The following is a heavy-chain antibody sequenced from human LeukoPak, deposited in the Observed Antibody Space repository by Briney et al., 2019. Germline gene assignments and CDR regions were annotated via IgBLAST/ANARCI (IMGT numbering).Heavy chain of an antibody. V-gene: IGHV4-34*01. Sequence: SETLSLNCAVHGESFSGYYWSWFRQPPGKGLEWIGEINHSGSNNYNPSLTSRVTISVDTSKNQFSLKLSSVTAADTAVYYCARARVRTMVRGGTGLDPWGQGTLVTVSS. D-gene: IGHD3-10*01. CDR3: ARARVRTMVRGGTGLDP. CDR2: INHSGSN. J-gene: IGHJ5*02. CDR1: GESFSGYY.